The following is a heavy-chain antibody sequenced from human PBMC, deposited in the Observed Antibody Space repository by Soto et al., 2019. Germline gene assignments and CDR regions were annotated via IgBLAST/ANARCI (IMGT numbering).Heavy chain of an antibody. CDR2: ISYDESDK. Sequence: QVQLVESGGGVFQPGRSLRLSCAASGFTFSTYAMHWVRQAPGKGLEWVAVISYDESDKLYADSVKGRFTISKDNSKNTLYLQMNSLRVEDTAVYYCVKSQFSDSGGYPFASWGQGTLVTVSS. J-gene: IGHJ4*02. V-gene: IGHV3-30*18. CDR1: GFTFSTYA. CDR3: VKSQFSDSGGYPFAS. D-gene: IGHD3-22*01.